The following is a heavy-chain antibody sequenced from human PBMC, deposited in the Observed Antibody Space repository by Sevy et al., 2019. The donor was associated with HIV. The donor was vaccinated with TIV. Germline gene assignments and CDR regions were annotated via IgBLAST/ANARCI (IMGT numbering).Heavy chain of an antibody. CDR2: ISYDGSNK. V-gene: IGHV3-30*04. Sequence: RSLRLSCAASGFIFSSNAMHWVRQAPGKGLEWVSVISYDGSNKEYADSVKGRFTISRDNAKNTLYLQMNSPRPEDTAVYYCARVPGAVIAAGPYHFDYWGQGTLVTVSS. CDR1: GFIFSSNA. J-gene: IGHJ4*02. CDR3: ARVPGAVIAAGPYHFDY. D-gene: IGHD6-13*01.